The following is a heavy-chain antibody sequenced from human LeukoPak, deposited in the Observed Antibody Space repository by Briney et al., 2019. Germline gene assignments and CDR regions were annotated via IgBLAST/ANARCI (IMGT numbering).Heavy chain of an antibody. J-gene: IGHJ5*02. CDR2: IKQDGSER. V-gene: IGHV3-7*01. Sequence: GGSLRLSCVASGFTFSTYWMSWVRQGPGKRLEWVANIKQDGSERYYLDSVKGRFTISRDNAKNSLYLQMNSLRAEDTAVYYCARDRRFDPWGQGTLVTVSS. CDR1: GFTFSTYW. CDR3: ARDRRFDP.